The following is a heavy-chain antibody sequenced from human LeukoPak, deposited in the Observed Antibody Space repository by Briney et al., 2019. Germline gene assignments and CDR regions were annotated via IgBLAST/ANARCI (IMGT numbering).Heavy chain of an antibody. CDR3: ARVTGYMIEDYFDY. CDR2: IYYSGST. J-gene: IGHJ4*02. V-gene: IGHV4-59*01. D-gene: IGHD3-9*01. Sequence: SETLSLTFPVSGGSISSYYWSWIRPPPGKGLEWIGYIYYSGSTNYNPSLKSRVTISVDTSKNQFSLKLNSVTAADTAVYYCARVTGYMIEDYFDYWGQGILVTVSS. CDR1: GGSISSYY.